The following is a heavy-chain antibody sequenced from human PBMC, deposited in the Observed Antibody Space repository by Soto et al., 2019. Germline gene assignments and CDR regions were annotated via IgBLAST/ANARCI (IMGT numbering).Heavy chain of an antibody. CDR1: GFTFSRYA. D-gene: IGHD3-10*01. CDR3: AKDGKMRTKVWFPAGYGMDG. J-gene: IGHJ6*02. Sequence: EVQLVESGGGLVKPGGSLRLSCAASGFTFSRYAMNWVRPAPGRGLQWISGISVSGDNTSYVESVRGRFTVYRDNSKNTLYLQMNNLRADDTALYYCAKDGKMRTKVWFPAGYGMDGWGPGTTGTVSS. CDR2: ISVSGDNT. V-gene: IGHV3-23*04.